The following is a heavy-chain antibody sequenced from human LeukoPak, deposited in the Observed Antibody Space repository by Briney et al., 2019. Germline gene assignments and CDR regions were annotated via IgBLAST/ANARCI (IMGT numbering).Heavy chain of an antibody. Sequence: GGSLRLSCAVSGFTLSNYWTSWVRQAPGKGLEWVANIKQDGSETYYVDSVKGRFTISRDNAKSSVYLQMNSLRVEDTAVYFCVSTMTFDYWGQGTLVTVSS. J-gene: IGHJ4*02. CDR2: IKQDGSET. V-gene: IGHV3-7*01. CDR1: GFTLSNYW. D-gene: IGHD3-22*01. CDR3: VSTMTFDY.